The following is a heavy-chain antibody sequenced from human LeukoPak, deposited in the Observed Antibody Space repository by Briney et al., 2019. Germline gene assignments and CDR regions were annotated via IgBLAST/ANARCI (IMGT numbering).Heavy chain of an antibody. V-gene: IGHV1-18*01. D-gene: IGHD3-10*01. CDR2: ISGYNGNT. Sequence: GASVKVSCKASGYSFTSFGINWVRQAPGQGLEWMGWISGYNGNTNFTQKFQGRVTMTTDTSTSTDYMELRSLRFDDTAVYFCAREQNEYYYGSGSYYYFDYWGQGTLVTVSS. J-gene: IGHJ4*02. CDR1: GYSFTSFG. CDR3: AREQNEYYYGSGSYYYFDY.